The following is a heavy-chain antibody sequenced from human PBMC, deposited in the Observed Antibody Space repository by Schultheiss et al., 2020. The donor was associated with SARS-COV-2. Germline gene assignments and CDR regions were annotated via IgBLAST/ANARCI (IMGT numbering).Heavy chain of an antibody. CDR3: AMGFWAVSFDY. J-gene: IGHJ4*02. Sequence: SETLSLTCTVSGGSISSYYWSWIRQPPGKGLEWIGYIYYSGSTYYNPSLKSRVTISVDTSKNQFSLKLSSVTAAGTAVYYCAMGFWAVSFDYWGQGTLVTVSS. D-gene: IGHD4-11*01. CDR2: IYYSGST. V-gene: IGHV4-59*04. CDR1: GGSISSYY.